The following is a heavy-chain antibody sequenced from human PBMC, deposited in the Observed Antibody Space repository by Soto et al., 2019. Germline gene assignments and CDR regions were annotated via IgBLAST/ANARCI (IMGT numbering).Heavy chain of an antibody. V-gene: IGHV6-1*01. J-gene: IGHJ6*03. CDR1: GDSVSSNSAA. CDR3: ARDPVPLRFVEYYYYYMDV. CDR2: TYYRSKWYN. D-gene: IGHD3-3*01. Sequence: SQTLSLTCAISGDSVSSNSAAWNWIRQSPSRGLEWLGRTYYRSKWYNDYAVSVKSRITINPDTSKNQFSLQLNSVTPEDTAVYYCARDPVPLRFVEYYYYYMDVWGKGTTVTVSS.